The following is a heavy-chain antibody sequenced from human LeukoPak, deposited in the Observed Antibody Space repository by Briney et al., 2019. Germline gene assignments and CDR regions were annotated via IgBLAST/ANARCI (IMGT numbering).Heavy chain of an antibody. CDR1: GCSISSSSYY. J-gene: IGHJ4*02. Sequence: PSETLSLTCTVSGCSISSSSYYWVWIRQPPGKGLEWIGSIYYSGSTYYNPPLKSRVTISVDTSKNQFSLKLSSVTAADTAVYYCARQAPTSSSWYVAAQRGRYYFDYWGQGTLVTVSS. CDR3: ARQAPTSSSWYVAAQRGRYYFDY. V-gene: IGHV4-39*01. CDR2: IYYSGST. D-gene: IGHD6-13*01.